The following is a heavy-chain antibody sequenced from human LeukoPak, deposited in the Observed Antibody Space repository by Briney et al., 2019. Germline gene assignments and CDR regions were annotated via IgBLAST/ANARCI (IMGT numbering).Heavy chain of an antibody. CDR2: ISSRSSTI. J-gene: IGHJ3*02. V-gene: IGHV3-48*01. Sequence: SGGSLRLSCAASGFTFSTHDLNWVRQAPGKGLEWVSFISSRSSTIYYADSVKGRFTISRDNAKNSLYLQMNSLRAEDTAVYYCARRWAIFGVVTLDAYDIWGQGTMVTVSS. CDR3: ARRWAIFGVVTLDAYDI. CDR1: GFTFSTHD. D-gene: IGHD3-3*01.